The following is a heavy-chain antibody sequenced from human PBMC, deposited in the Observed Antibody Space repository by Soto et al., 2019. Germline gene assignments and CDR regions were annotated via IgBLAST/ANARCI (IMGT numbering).Heavy chain of an antibody. Sequence: PSETLSLTCTVSGGSISSYYWSWIRQPPGKGLEWIGYIYYSGSTNYNPSLKSRVTISVDTSKNQFSLKLSSVTAADTAVYYCARRNLGIAAAALYNYYMDVWGKGTTVTVSS. CDR3: ARRNLGIAAAALYNYYMDV. CDR1: GGSISSYY. CDR2: IYYSGST. V-gene: IGHV4-59*08. D-gene: IGHD6-13*01. J-gene: IGHJ6*03.